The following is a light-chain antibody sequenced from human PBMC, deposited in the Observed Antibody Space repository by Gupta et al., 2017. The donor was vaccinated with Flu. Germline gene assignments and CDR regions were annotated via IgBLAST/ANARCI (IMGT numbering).Light chain of an antibody. CDR1: SLRSYY. J-gene: IGLJ3*02. Sequence: SSELTQDSAVSVALGQTVRITCQGDSLRSYYASWYQQTPGQAPVLVIYGENNRHSGIPDRFSGARSGNTASLPITWAQAEDEADYYCNSRDSSGNHLWVFGGGTKLTVL. CDR2: GEN. CDR3: NSRDSSGNHLWV. V-gene: IGLV3-19*01.